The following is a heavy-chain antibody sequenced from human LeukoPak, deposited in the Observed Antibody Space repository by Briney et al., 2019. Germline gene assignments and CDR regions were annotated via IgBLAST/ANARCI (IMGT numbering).Heavy chain of an antibody. V-gene: IGHV3-21*01. CDR3: ARMDRRGYSYGSFDY. Sequence: PGGSLRLSCAASGFTFSSYSMNWVRQAPGKGLEWVSSISSSSSYIYYADSVKGRFTISRDNAKNSLYLQVNSLRAEDTAVYYCARMDRRGYSYGSFDYWGQGTLVTVSS. D-gene: IGHD5-18*01. J-gene: IGHJ4*02. CDR1: GFTFSSYS. CDR2: ISSSSSYI.